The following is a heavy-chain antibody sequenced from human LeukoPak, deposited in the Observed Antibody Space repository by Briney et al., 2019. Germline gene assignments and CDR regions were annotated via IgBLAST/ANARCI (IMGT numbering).Heavy chain of an antibody. V-gene: IGHV1-18*01. D-gene: IGHD2-15*01. CDR1: GYSFTSYG. Sequence: GASVKVSCKASGYSFTSYGISWVRQAPGQGLEWMGWISAYNSNAIYAQNLQGRVTMTTDTSTSTAYMELRSLRSDDTAVYYCARTPKHQYCSGGSCYPSDYWGQGTLVTVSS. J-gene: IGHJ4*02. CDR3: ARTPKHQYCSGGSCYPSDY. CDR2: ISAYNSNA.